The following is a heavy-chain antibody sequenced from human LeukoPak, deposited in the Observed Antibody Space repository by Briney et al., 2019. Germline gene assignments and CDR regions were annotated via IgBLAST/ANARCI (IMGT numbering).Heavy chain of an antibody. V-gene: IGHV3-23*01. CDR3: ARSAVGTSCCTAVDY. CDR2: ISTSGDRT. D-gene: IGHD1-26*01. Sequence: GGSLRLSCAASGFTFSTYAMTWVRQAPGKGLEWVSCISTSGDRTYYADSVKGRFTISRDNSKNTLYLQMNSLRAEDTAEYYCARSAVGTSCCTAVDYWGQGTLVTVSS. CDR1: GFTFSTYA. J-gene: IGHJ4*02.